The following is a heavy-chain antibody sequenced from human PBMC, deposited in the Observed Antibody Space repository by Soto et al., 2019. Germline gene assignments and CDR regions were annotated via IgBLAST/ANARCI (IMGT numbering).Heavy chain of an antibody. J-gene: IGHJ5*02. CDR1: GDSVSIDSAA. CDR2: TYYRSKWYN. Sequence: QALALPCPSAGDSVSIDSAAWDWIRQSPSRGLEWLGRTYYRSKWYNDYAVSVKSRITINPDTSKNQFSLQLNSVTPEDTAVYYCARENVARINWFDPWGQGTLVTVSS. V-gene: IGHV6-1*01. D-gene: IGHD2-21*01. CDR3: ARENVARINWFDP.